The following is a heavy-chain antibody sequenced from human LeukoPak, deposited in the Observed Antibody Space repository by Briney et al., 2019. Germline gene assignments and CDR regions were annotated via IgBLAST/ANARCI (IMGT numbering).Heavy chain of an antibody. Sequence: GGSLRLSCAASGFTVSSSYMSWVRQAPGKGLEWVSVIYSGGSTYYADSVKGRFTISRDNSKNMLYLQMNSLRVEDTAVYYCARDDYDDSSGHTSVWGQGTLVTVSS. J-gene: IGHJ4*02. CDR1: GFTVSSSY. V-gene: IGHV3-53*01. CDR3: ARDDYDDSSGHTSV. D-gene: IGHD3-22*01. CDR2: IYSGGST.